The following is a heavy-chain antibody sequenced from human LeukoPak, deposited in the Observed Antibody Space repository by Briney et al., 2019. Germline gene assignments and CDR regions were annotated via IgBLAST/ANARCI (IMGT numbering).Heavy chain of an antibody. Sequence: GESLKISCKGSGYSFTSYWIGWVRQMPGKGLEWMGIIYPGDSDTRYSPSFQGQVTISADKSISTAYLQWSSLKASDTAMYYCATTIGEGTIFGVVTPDAFDIWGQGTMVTVSS. CDR1: GYSFTSYW. CDR3: ATTIGEGTIFGVVTPDAFDI. D-gene: IGHD3-3*01. V-gene: IGHV5-51*01. CDR2: IYPGDSDT. J-gene: IGHJ3*02.